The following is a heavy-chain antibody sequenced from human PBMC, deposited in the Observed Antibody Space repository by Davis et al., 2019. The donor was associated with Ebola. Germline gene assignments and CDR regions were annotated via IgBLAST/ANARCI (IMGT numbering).Heavy chain of an antibody. J-gene: IGHJ4*02. Sequence: GESLKISCAASGFTFSDYSMNWVRQAPGKGLEWVSTIGRSSYTFYADSVKGRFTVPRDYAKNTLYLQMDSLRADDTAVYYCAKEGYLVATLPFDTWGQGALVTVSS. CDR1: GFTFSDYS. CDR2: IGRSSYT. CDR3: AKEGYLVATLPFDT. D-gene: IGHD5-12*01. V-gene: IGHV3-21*01.